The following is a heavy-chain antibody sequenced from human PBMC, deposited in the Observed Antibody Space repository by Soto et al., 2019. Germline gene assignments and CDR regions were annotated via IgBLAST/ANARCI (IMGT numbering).Heavy chain of an antibody. CDR1: GYTFTCCY. J-gene: IGHJ3*02. CDR3: ARGSLTMVRGVIGAFDI. CDR2: INPNSGGT. Sequence: VKVSCKASGYTFTCCYMHWVRQAPGQGLEWMGWINPNSGGTNYAQKFQGWVTMTRDTSISTAFLELSRLTSHDTAVYYCARGSLTMVRGVIGAFDIWGQGTMVTVSS. D-gene: IGHD3-10*01. V-gene: IGHV1-2*04.